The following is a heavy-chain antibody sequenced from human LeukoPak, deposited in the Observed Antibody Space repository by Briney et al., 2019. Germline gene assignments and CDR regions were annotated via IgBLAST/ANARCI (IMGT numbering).Heavy chain of an antibody. D-gene: IGHD1-7*01. CDR2: IYCSGST. Sequence: SETLSLTCTVSGGSISSYYWSWIRQPPGKGLEWIGYIYCSGSTNYNPSLKSRVTISVDMSKNQFSLKLSSVTAADTAVYYWARGGVTGNYDYWGQGTLVTVSS. J-gene: IGHJ4*02. CDR1: GGSISSYY. V-gene: IGHV4-59*12. CDR3: ARGGVTGNYDY.